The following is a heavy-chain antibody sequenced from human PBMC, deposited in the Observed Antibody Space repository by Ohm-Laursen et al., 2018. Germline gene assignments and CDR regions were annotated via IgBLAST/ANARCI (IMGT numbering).Heavy chain of an antibody. CDR3: ARHFDY. J-gene: IGHJ4*02. CDR1: GGSISTFS. Sequence: GTLSLTCTVSGGSISTFSWSWIRQPPGKGLEWIGYIYYSGSTNYNPSLKSRVTISVGTSKNQFSLKLSSVTAADTAVYYCARHFDYWGQGTLVTVSS. CDR2: IYYSGST. V-gene: IGHV4-59*08.